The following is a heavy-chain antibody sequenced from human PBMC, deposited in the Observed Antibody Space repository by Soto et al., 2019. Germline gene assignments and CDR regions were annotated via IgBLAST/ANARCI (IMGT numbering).Heavy chain of an antibody. V-gene: IGHV3-30-3*01. CDR1: GFTFSSYA. CDR3: ARDFVDTAVNYYYYYGMDV. CDR2: ISYDGSNI. D-gene: IGHD5-18*01. Sequence: QVQLVESGGGVVQPGRSLRLSCAASGFTFSSYAMHWVRQAPGKGLEWVAVISYDGSNIYYADSVKGRFTISRDNSKNTLYLQMNSLRAEDTAVYYCARDFVDTAVNYYYYYGMDVWGQGTTVTVSS. J-gene: IGHJ6*02.